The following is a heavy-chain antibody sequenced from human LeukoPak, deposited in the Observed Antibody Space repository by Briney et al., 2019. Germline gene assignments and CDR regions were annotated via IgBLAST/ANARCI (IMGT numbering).Heavy chain of an antibody. CDR2: ISSDGSNK. Sequence: PGRSLRLSCAASGFTFSSYAMHWVRQAPGNRREWVAGISSDGSNKYYADSVKGRFTISRDNSKHTTYRQMDSLRGGDTALYYCTTAIQGPGMTSWGQGALVTVSP. CDR1: GFTFSSYA. D-gene: IGHD2-21*02. V-gene: IGHV3-30-3*01. CDR3: TTAIQGPGMTS. J-gene: IGHJ5*02.